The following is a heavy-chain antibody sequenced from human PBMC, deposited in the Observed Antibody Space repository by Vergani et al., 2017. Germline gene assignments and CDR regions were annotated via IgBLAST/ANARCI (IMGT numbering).Heavy chain of an antibody. Sequence: EVQLLESGGGLVQPVGSLRLSCAASGFTFSSYAMSWVRQAPGKGLEWVSAISGSGGSTYYADSVKGRFTISRDNSKNTLYLQMNSLRAEDTAVYYCAKDWAGGSYYRPIDYWGQGTLVTVSS. CDR1: GFTFSSYA. J-gene: IGHJ4*02. CDR2: ISGSGGST. D-gene: IGHD1-26*01. CDR3: AKDWAGGSYYRPIDY. V-gene: IGHV3-23*01.